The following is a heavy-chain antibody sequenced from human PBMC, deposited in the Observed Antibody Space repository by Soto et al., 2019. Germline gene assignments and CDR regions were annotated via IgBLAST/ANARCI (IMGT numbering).Heavy chain of an antibody. Sequence: VGSLRLSCAASGFTFSSYGMHWVRQAPGKGLEWVAVISYDGSNKYYADSVKGRFTISRDNSKNTLYLQMNSLRAEDTAVYYCAKSQDDYGGKEPIDYWGQGTMVTVSS. J-gene: IGHJ4*02. CDR3: AKSQDDYGGKEPIDY. V-gene: IGHV3-30*18. CDR2: ISYDGSNK. D-gene: IGHD4-17*01. CDR1: GFTFSSYG.